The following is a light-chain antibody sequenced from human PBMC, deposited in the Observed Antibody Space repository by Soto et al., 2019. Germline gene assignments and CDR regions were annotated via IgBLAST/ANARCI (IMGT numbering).Light chain of an antibody. CDR2: GAS. CDR3: QQYGSSLFT. CDR1: QSVSSSY. Sequence: EIVLTQSPGTLSLSAGERATLSCRASQSVSSSYLAWYQQKPGQAPRLLIYGASSRATGIPDRFSGSGSGTDFTLTIGRLEPEDFAVYYCQQYGSSLFTFGHGTKVDIK. J-gene: IGKJ3*01. V-gene: IGKV3-20*01.